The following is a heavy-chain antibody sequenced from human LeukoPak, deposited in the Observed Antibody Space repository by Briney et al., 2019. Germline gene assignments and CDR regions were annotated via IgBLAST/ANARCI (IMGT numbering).Heavy chain of an antibody. CDR1: GFTFNSFW. D-gene: IGHD3-22*01. CDR3: ARGPTYYYDSSGYYYFGY. CDR2: ITSDGIRT. Sequence: GGSLRLSCAASGFTFNSFWMYWVRQVPGKGLLWVARITSDGIRTSHADSVQGRFTISRDNANNTLYLQMSSLRVEDTAVYYCARGPTYYYDSSGYYYFGYWGQGTLVTVSS. J-gene: IGHJ4*02. V-gene: IGHV3-74*01.